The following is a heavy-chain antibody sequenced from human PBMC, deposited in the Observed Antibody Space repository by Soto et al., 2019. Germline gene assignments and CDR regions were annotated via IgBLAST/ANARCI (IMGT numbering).Heavy chain of an antibody. Sequence: EVQLVESGGGLVKPGGSLRLSCAASGFTFSSYSMNWVRQAPGKGLAWVSSLSSSSSYIYYADSVKGRFTISRDNAKNSLYLQMNSLRAEDTAVYYCARDQPGYSYGYGLGYWGQGTLVTVSS. V-gene: IGHV3-21*01. CDR1: GFTFSSYS. J-gene: IGHJ4*02. D-gene: IGHD5-18*01. CDR2: LSSSSSYI. CDR3: ARDQPGYSYGYGLGY.